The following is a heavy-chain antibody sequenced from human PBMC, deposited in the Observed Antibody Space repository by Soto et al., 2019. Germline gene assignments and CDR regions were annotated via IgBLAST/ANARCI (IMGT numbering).Heavy chain of an antibody. CDR2: IWYDGSNK. CDR3: ARDSYSATISPLGY. CDR1: GFTFSSYG. V-gene: IGHV3-33*01. J-gene: IGHJ4*02. D-gene: IGHD5-12*01. Sequence: GGSLRLSCAASGFTFSSYGMHWVRQAPGKGLEWVAVIWYDGSNKYYADSVKGRFTISRDNSKNTLYLQMNSLRAEDTAVYYCARDSYSATISPLGYWGQGTLVTVSS.